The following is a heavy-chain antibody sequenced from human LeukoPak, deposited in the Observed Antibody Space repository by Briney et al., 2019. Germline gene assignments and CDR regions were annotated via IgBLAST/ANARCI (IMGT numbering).Heavy chain of an antibody. CDR3: AIMPYIAVAGVSEYFHH. D-gene: IGHD6-19*01. Sequence: ASVKVSCKASGYTFTSYGISWVRQAPGQGLEWMGWISAYNGNTNYAQKLQGRVTMTTDTSTSTAYMELRSLRSDDTAVYYCAIMPYIAVAGVSEYFHHWGQGTLVTVSS. CDR2: ISAYNGNT. CDR1: GYTFTSYG. J-gene: IGHJ1*01. V-gene: IGHV1-18*01.